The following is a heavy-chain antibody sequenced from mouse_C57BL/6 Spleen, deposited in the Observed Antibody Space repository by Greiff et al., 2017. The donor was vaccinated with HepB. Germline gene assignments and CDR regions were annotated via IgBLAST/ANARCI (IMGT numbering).Heavy chain of an antibody. Sequence: QVQLQQPGAELVKPGASVKMSCKASGYTFTSYWITWVKQRPGQGLEWIGDIYPGSGSTNYNEKFKSKATLTVDTSSSTAYMQLSSLTSEDSAVYDCAREGLRLSLFAYWGQGTLVTVSA. CDR2: IYPGSGST. CDR3: AREGLRLSLFAY. CDR1: GYTFTSYW. V-gene: IGHV1-55*01. J-gene: IGHJ3*01. D-gene: IGHD3-2*02.